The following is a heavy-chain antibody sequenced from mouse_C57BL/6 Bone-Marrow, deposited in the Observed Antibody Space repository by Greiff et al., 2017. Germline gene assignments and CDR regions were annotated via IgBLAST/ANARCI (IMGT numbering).Heavy chain of an antibody. Sequence: QVQLQQPGAELVMPGASVKLSCKASGYTFTSYWMQWVKQRPGQGLEWIGEIDPSDSYTNYNQKFKGKATLTVDTSSSTAYMQLSSLTSEDSAVYYCAREAVWTSVVLDYWGQGTTLTVSS. J-gene: IGHJ2*01. CDR3: AREAVWTSVVLDY. D-gene: IGHD1-1*01. CDR1: GYTFTSYW. CDR2: IDPSDSYT. V-gene: IGHV1-50*01.